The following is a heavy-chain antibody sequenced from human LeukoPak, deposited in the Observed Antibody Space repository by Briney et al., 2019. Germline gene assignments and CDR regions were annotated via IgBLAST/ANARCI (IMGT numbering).Heavy chain of an antibody. CDR2: IYTSGST. CDR1: GASISSGNYY. J-gene: IGHJ4*02. Sequence: SQTLSLTCTVSGASISSGNYYWSWIRQPAGKGLEWIGRIYTSGSTNYNPSLKSRVTMSVDTSKNQFSLKLSSVTAADTAVYYCARHMGAALYYFDYWGQGTLVTVSS. V-gene: IGHV4-61*02. CDR3: ARHMGAALYYFDY. D-gene: IGHD1-26*01.